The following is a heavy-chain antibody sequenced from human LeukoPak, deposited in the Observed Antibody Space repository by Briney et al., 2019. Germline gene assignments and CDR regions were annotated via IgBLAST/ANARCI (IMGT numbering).Heavy chain of an antibody. CDR2: IGSSSSYI. V-gene: IGHV3-21*01. Sequence: GGSLRLPCAATGFAFSSYSMNWVRQAPGKGLEWVSAIGSSSSYIYYADSVKGRFTISRDNAKNSLYLQMNSLRAEDTAVYYCARVLYSGYDSDYWGQGTLVTVSS. D-gene: IGHD5-12*01. CDR1: GFAFSSYS. J-gene: IGHJ4*02. CDR3: ARVLYSGYDSDY.